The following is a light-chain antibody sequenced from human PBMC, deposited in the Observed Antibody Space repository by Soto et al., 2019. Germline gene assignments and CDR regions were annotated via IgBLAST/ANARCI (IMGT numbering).Light chain of an antibody. CDR1: QSVSNN. J-gene: IGKJ5*01. CDR2: DAS. Sequence: ERVMTQPLVTMPVSPVERRTLYCRASQSVSNNLVWYQQRPGQAPRLLIYDASTRATGVPARFSGSGSGTEFTLTISSLQPEDFAVFYCQQYGSSITFGQGTRLEIK. V-gene: IGKV3-15*01. CDR3: QQYGSSIT.